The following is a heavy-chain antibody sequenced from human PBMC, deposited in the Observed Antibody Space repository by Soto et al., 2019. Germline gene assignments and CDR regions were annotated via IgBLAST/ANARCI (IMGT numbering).Heavy chain of an antibody. Sequence: GGSLRLSCAASGFTFSSYGMHWVRQAPGKGLEWVAVISYDGSNKYYADSVKGRFTISRDNSKNTLYLQMNSLRAEDTAVYYCAKDDTYYGSGSYYSFDYWGQGTLVTVSS. CDR3: AKDDTYYGSGSYYSFDY. D-gene: IGHD3-10*01. J-gene: IGHJ4*02. CDR1: GFTFSSYG. V-gene: IGHV3-30*18. CDR2: ISYDGSNK.